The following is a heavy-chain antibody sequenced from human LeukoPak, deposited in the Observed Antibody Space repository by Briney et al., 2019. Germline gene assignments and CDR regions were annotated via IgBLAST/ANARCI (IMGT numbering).Heavy chain of an antibody. J-gene: IGHJ4*02. CDR2: INPSGGST. D-gene: IGHD6-19*01. CDR3: AKPSSGYGSFDS. V-gene: IGHV1-46*01. CDR1: GYTFTSYY. Sequence: GASVKVSCKASGYTFTSYYMHWVRQAPGQGLEWMGIINPSGGSTSYAQKFQGRVTMTRDTSTSTVYMELSSLRSEDTAVYYCAKPSSGYGSFDSWGQGTLVTVSS.